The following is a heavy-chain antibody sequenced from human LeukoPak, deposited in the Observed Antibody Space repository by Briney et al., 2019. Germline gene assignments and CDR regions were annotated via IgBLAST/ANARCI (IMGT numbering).Heavy chain of an antibody. V-gene: IGHV1-69*06. J-gene: IGHJ6*03. CDR2: IIPIFGTA. CDR3: ARAIPRGYYDSSGGYYYMDV. D-gene: IGHD3-22*01. Sequence: ASVKVSCKASGGTFSSYAISWVRQAPGQGLEWMGGIIPIFGTANYAQKFQGRVTITADKSTSTAYMELSSLRSEDTAVYYCARAIPRGYYDSSGGYYYMDVWGKGTTVTVSS. CDR1: GGTFSSYA.